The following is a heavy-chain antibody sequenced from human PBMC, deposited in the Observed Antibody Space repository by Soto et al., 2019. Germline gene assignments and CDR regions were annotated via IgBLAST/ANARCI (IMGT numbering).Heavy chain of an antibody. D-gene: IGHD3-16*02. CDR1: GVTFSSYA. V-gene: IGHV1-69*13. J-gene: IGHJ4*02. CDR2: IIPIFGTA. Sequence: ASVKVSCKASGVTFSSYAISWVRQAPGQGLEWMGGIIPIFGTANYAQKFQGRVTITADESTSTAYMELSSLRSEDTAVYYCARTMITFGGVIAPRGYYFDYWGQGTLVTVSS. CDR3: ARTMITFGGVIAPRGYYFDY.